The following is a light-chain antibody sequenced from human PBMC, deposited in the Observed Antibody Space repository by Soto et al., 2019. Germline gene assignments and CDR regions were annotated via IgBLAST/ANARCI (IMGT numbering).Light chain of an antibody. V-gene: IGLV3-1*01. CDR3: QAWDSSTVV. J-gene: IGLJ2*01. CDR2: QHN. CDR1: KLGDKY. Sequence: SYELTQPPSVSVSPGQTANITCSGDKLGDKYACWYQQKPGHSPVLVIYQHNKRPSGIPERFSGSNSGNTATLTISETQAMDEADYYCQAWDSSTVVFGGGTQLTVL.